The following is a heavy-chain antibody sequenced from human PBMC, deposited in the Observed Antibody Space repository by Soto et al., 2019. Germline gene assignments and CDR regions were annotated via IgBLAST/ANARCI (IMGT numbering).Heavy chain of an antibody. CDR3: AREGVAPYYSYGMDI. J-gene: IGHJ6*02. Sequence: QVQLVQSGAEVKKPGASVKVSCKASGYTFTRSGISWARQAPGQGPEWMGWISSYNGDTNYAQTFQGRVTMTTDTSKSTAYTELRSLRSDDTAVYYCAREGVAPYYSYGMDIWGQGTPVTVSS. D-gene: IGHD5-12*01. CDR2: ISSYNGDT. V-gene: IGHV1-18*01. CDR1: GYTFTRSG.